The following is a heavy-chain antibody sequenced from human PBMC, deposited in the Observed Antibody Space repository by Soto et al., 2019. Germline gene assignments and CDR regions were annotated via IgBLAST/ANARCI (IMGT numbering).Heavy chain of an antibody. CDR3: AKDSLLCNTSGYYFDY. D-gene: IGHD3-22*01. J-gene: IGHJ4*02. V-gene: IGHV3-30*01. CDR1: GCSFSDYA. CDR2: ISYDGGNK. Sequence: QVHLVESGGGVVQPGTSLRLSCAASGCSFSDYAMHWVRQAPGKGLEWMAFISYDGGNKYYAASVEGRFTISIDNSNRTLFLHMKTIRTEETSVYHCAKDSLLCNTSGYYFDYWGQGALVAVSS.